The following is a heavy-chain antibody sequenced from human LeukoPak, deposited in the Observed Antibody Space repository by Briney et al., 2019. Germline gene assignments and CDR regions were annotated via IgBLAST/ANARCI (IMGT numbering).Heavy chain of an antibody. CDR1: GYTFGRHG. CDR2: ISGYNGDT. Sequence: GDSVMVSCKASGYTFGRHGISWARQARGQGLEWMGWISGYNGDTNYAQKFQGRVTMTKDTSTSTAYMELRSLRSDDTAVYYCARDPSNSSGWKTWFDPWGQGTLVTVSS. J-gene: IGHJ5*02. D-gene: IGHD6-19*01. CDR3: ARDPSNSSGWKTWFDP. V-gene: IGHV1-18*01.